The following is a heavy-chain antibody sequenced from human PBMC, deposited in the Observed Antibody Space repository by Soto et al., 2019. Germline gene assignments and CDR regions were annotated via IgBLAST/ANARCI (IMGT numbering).Heavy chain of an antibody. J-gene: IGHJ6*02. CDR3: ARGGGTAATGGYYYGMDV. CDR2: INPSGGST. D-gene: IGHD6-25*01. Sequence: GASVKVSCKASGYTFTSYYMHWVRQAPGQGLEWMGIINPSGGSTSYAQKFQGRVTMTRDTSTSTVYVELSSLRSEDTAVYYCARGGGTAATGGYYYGMDVWGQGTTVTVSS. CDR1: GYTFTSYY. V-gene: IGHV1-46*01.